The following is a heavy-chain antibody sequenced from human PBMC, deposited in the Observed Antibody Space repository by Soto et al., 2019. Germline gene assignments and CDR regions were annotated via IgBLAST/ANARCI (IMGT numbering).Heavy chain of an antibody. CDR3: ARSLYYYDSSGYYSEPPNYYYYGMDV. CDR2: IYPGDSDT. D-gene: IGHD3-22*01. J-gene: IGHJ6*02. V-gene: IGHV5-51*01. CDR1: GYSFTSYG. Sequence: GESLKISCKGSGYSFTSYGIGWVRQMPGKGLEWMGIIYPGDSDTRYSPSFQGQVTISADKSISTAYLQWSSLKASDTAMYYCARSLYYYDSSGYYSEPPNYYYYGMDVCGQGTTVTVSS.